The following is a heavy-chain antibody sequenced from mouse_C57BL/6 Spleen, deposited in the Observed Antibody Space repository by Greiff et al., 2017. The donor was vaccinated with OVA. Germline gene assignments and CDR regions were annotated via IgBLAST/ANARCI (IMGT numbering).Heavy chain of an antibody. CDR3: ARSGAIYYGNSDYAMDY. V-gene: IGHV1-76*01. J-gene: IGHJ4*01. Sequence: QVQLKESGAELVRPGASVKLSCKASGYTFTDYYINWVKLRPGQGLEWIARIYPGSGNTYYNEKFKGKATLTAEKSSSTAYMQLSSLTSEDSAVYFCARSGAIYYGNSDYAMDYWGQGTSVTVSS. CDR2: IYPGSGNT. D-gene: IGHD2-1*01. CDR1: GYTFTDYY.